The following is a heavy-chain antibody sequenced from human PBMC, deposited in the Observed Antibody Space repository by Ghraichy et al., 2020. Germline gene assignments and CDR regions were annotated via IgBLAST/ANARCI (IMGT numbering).Heavy chain of an antibody. Sequence: GESLRLSCAASGFNFISSWMHWVRQAPGKGLVWVSRISSDGSSTDYADSVKGRFTISRDNARNTLYLQMNSLRAEDTAVYYCVRGAPGDYWGQGTLVTVSS. J-gene: IGHJ4*02. CDR2: ISSDGSST. CDR3: VRGAPGDY. V-gene: IGHV3-74*01. CDR1: GFNFISSW.